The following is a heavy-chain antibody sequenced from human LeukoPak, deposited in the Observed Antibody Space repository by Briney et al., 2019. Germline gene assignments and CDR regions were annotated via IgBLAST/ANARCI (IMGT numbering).Heavy chain of an antibody. CDR3: AKNVMVKRYIDY. V-gene: IGHV3-23*01. J-gene: IGHJ4*02. Sequence: GGSMRLSCAASGFILNNHAMTWVRQAPGKGLQWISVISGSGRTIEYEDSVKGRFTISRDNSKNTVSLQTNNLRVEDTAIYYCAKNVMVKRYIDYWGQGTPVTVSS. CDR2: ISGSGRTI. D-gene: IGHD5-18*01. CDR1: GFILNNHA.